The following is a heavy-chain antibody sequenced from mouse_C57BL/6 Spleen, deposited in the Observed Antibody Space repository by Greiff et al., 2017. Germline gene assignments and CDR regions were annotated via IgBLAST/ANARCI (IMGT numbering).Heavy chain of an antibody. J-gene: IGHJ2*01. CDR1: GYTFTSYW. CDR3: AIPTNYCSSYRY. CDR2: IHPSDSDT. D-gene: IGHD1-1*01. Sequence: QVQLQQPGAELVKPGASVKVSCKASGYTFTSYWMHWVKQRPGQGLEWIGRIHPSDSDTNYNQKFKGKATLTVDNSATTAYMQLSSLTSEDSAVYYCAIPTNYCSSYRYWGQGTTLTVSS. V-gene: IGHV1-74*01.